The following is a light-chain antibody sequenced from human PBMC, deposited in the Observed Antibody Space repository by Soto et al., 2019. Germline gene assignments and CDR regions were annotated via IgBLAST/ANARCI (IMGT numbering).Light chain of an antibody. J-gene: IGLJ1*01. CDR1: SSDVGGYNY. CDR2: EVS. Sequence: QSALTQPASVSGSPGQSITFSCPGTSSDVGGYNYVSWYQQHPGKAPKLMIYEVSNRPSGVSNRFSGSKSGNTASLTISGLQAEDEADYYCSSYTSSSIDYVFGTGTKVTVL. CDR3: SSYTSSSIDYV. V-gene: IGLV2-14*01.